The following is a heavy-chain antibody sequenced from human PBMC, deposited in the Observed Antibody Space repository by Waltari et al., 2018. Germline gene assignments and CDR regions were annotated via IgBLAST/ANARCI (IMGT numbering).Heavy chain of an antibody. D-gene: IGHD6-19*01. V-gene: IGHV4-59*01. CDR3: ARVTFSGLDY. CDR2: IYYSGST. J-gene: IGHJ4*02. Sequence: QVQLQESGSGLVKPSETLSLTCTVSVVSISSYYWSWIRQPPGKGLEWIGYIYYSGSTNYNPSLKSRVTISVDTSKNQFSLKLSSVTAADTAVYYCARVTFSGLDYWGQGTLVTVSS. CDR1: VVSISSYY.